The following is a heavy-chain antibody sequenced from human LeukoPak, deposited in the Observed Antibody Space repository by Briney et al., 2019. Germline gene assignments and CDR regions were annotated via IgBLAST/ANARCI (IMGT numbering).Heavy chain of an antibody. Sequence: KFQGRLTITRDTSARTAYMELSSLRSEDTAVYYCARVPALYCSGGSCYFDYWGRGTLVTVSS. CDR3: ARVPALYCSGGSCYFDY. D-gene: IGHD2-15*01. J-gene: IGHJ4*02. V-gene: IGHV1-3*01.